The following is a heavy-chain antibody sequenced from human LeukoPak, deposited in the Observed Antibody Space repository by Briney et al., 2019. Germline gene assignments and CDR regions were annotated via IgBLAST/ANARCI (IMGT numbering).Heavy chain of an antibody. V-gene: IGHV4-34*01. J-gene: IGHJ4*02. D-gene: IGHD3-22*01. Sequence: SETLSLTCAVYGGSFSGYYWSWIRQPPGKGLEWIGEINHSGSTNYNPSLKSRVTISVDTSENQFSLKLSSVTAADTAVYYCARGPYGYYYEYYFDYWGQGTLVTVSS. CDR1: GGSFSGYY. CDR2: INHSGST. CDR3: ARGPYGYYYEYYFDY.